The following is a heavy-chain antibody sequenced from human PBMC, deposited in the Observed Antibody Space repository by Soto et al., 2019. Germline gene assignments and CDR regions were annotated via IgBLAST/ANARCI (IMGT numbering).Heavy chain of an antibody. Sequence: EVQLVESGGGLVKPGGSLRLSCAASGFTFSSYSMNWVRQAPGKGLEWVSSISSSSSYIYYADSVKGRFTISRDNAKNSLYLQMNSLRAEDTAVYYCASLALIHDFGSGSTTTDYWGQGTRVTVSS. CDR2: ISSSSSYI. CDR3: ASLALIHDFGSGSTTTDY. V-gene: IGHV3-21*01. J-gene: IGHJ4*02. CDR1: GFTFSSYS. D-gene: IGHD3-3*01.